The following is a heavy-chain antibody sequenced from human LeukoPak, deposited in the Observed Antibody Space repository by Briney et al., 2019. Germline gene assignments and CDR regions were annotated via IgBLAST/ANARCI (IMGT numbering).Heavy chain of an antibody. CDR3: ARFGSSSWYVFRWFDP. J-gene: IGHJ5*02. CDR2: INHSGST. Sequence: SETLSLTCAVYGGSFSGYYWSWLRQPPGKGLEWIGEINHSGSTNYNPSLKSRVTISVDTSKNQFSLKLSSVTAADTAVYYCARFGSSSWYVFRWFDPWGQGTLVTVSS. D-gene: IGHD6-13*01. V-gene: IGHV4-34*01. CDR1: GGSFSGYY.